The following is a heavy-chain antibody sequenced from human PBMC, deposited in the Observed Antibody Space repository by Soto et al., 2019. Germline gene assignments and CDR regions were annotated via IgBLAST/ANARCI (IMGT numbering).Heavy chain of an antibody. V-gene: IGHV3-30*18. CDR3: AKDRIGAPFDY. CDR1: GFMFRITG. J-gene: IGHJ4*02. Sequence: LRLFSPAAGFMFRITGIPWVRQAPGKGLEWVSVISYDGSNKYYADSVKGRFTTSRDNSKNTLYLQMNSLRAEDTAVYYCAKDRIGAPFDYWGPRTLFTFAS. CDR2: ISYDGSNK.